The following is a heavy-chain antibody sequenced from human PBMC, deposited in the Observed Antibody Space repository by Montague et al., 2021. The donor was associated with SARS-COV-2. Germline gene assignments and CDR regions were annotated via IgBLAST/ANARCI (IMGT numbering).Heavy chain of an antibody. J-gene: IGHJ6*02. D-gene: IGHD3-22*01. CDR2: IYYRGSS. Sequence: SETLSLTCTVYGGSISRYSWTWIRQPPGKGLEWIGYIYYRGSSNYNPSLKSRVTISVDTSKNQFSLKLSSVTATDTAIYYCAREDDKSADYNYCAMDVWGPGTTVTVSS. CDR3: AREDDKSADYNYCAMDV. CDR1: GGSISRYS. V-gene: IGHV4-59*01.